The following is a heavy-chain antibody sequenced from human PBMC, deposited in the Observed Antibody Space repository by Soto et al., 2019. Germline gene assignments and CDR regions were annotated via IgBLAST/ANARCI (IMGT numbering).Heavy chain of an antibody. CDR3: ERDPPRFFTSSPEGAGL. Sequence: ASVKVSCKASGYIFTDSHRHWVRQASGQGLEWLGWINPKTGDTHYSQKFQGRIIMTRDTSISTAYLELTNLTSDDTAVYYCERDPPRFFTSSPEGAGLWGQGTLVTVSS. J-gene: IGHJ4*02. V-gene: IGHV1-2*02. CDR2: INPKTGDT. D-gene: IGHD6-6*01. CDR1: GYIFTDSH.